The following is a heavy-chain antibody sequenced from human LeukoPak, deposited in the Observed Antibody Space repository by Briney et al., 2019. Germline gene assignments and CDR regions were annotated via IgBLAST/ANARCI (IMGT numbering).Heavy chain of an antibody. CDR1: GYTFTSYD. CDR2: MNPNSGNT. V-gene: IGHV1-8*01. Sequence: ASVNVSCKASGYTFTSYDINWVRQATGQGLEWMGWMNPNSGNTGYAQKFQGRVTMTRNTSISTAYMELSSLRSEDTAVYYCARGRGSGSYYRSSPLLWGQGTLVTVSS. D-gene: IGHD3-10*01. CDR3: ARGRGSGSYYRSSPLL. J-gene: IGHJ4*02.